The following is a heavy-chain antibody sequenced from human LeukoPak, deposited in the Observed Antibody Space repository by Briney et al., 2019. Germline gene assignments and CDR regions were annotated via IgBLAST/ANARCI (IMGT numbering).Heavy chain of an antibody. D-gene: IGHD5-12*01. CDR2: ISGSGGST. V-gene: IGHV3-23*01. Sequence: PGGSLRLSCAASGFTFSSYAMSWVRQAPGKGLEWVSAISGSGGSTYYADSVKGRFTISRDNSKNTLYLQMNSLRAEDTAVYYCAKTRRDGYNYVPRYYFDYWGQGTLVTVSS. J-gene: IGHJ4*02. CDR1: GFTFSSYA. CDR3: AKTRRDGYNYVPRYYFDY.